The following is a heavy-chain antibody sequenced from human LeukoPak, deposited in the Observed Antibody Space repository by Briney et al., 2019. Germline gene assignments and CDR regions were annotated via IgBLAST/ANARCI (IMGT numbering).Heavy chain of an antibody. Sequence: TSETLSLTCTVSGGSISSSNYYWGWIRQPPGKGLEWIGTIYYSGSTYYKTSLKSRVTISVDTSKNQLSLKLSSVTAADTAVYYCARVPDYTGHYYMDVWGKGTTVTISS. V-gene: IGHV4-39*07. CDR1: GGSISSSNYY. CDR3: ARVPDYTGHYYMDV. CDR2: IYYSGST. D-gene: IGHD4/OR15-4a*01. J-gene: IGHJ6*03.